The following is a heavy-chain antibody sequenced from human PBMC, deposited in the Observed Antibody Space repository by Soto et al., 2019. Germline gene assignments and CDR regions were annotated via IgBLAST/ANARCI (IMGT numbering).Heavy chain of an antibody. CDR2: IYSGGSA. Sequence: VGSLRLSCAASGFSVSSSDMSWVRQVPGEGLEWVSVIYSGGSAHDADYVKGRFSVSRDTSKNTVDLQMNSLRVDDTAVYYCGTSSRKDYHFAMDVWGQGTAVTVSS. V-gene: IGHV3-53*01. J-gene: IGHJ6*02. D-gene: IGHD6-6*01. CDR3: GTSSRKDYHFAMDV. CDR1: GFSVSSSD.